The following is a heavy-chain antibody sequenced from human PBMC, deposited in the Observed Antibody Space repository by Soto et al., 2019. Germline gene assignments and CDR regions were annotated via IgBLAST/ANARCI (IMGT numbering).Heavy chain of an antibody. J-gene: IGHJ5*02. CDR1: GFTFSNYA. Sequence: GGSLRLSCPASGFTFSNYAMNWVRQAPGKGLEWVSTISGGGGNTYYPDSVKGRFTISRDNSKNTLYLQMNSLRAEDTAVYYCAKDLLTGTTAWFDPWGLGTLVTVSS. D-gene: IGHD1-7*01. V-gene: IGHV3-23*01. CDR2: ISGGGGNT. CDR3: AKDLLTGTTAWFDP.